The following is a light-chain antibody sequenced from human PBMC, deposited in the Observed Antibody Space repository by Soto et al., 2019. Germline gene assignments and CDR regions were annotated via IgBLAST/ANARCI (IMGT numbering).Light chain of an antibody. V-gene: IGKV3-20*01. Sequence: EIELTQSPGTLSLSPGERATLSCRASQNVSSSFLAWYQQKPGQAPRLLIYGASSRATGIPDRFSGSGSGTDFTITISRLEPEDVAVYYCQQYGSSPLTFGGGTTVEIK. J-gene: IGKJ4*01. CDR2: GAS. CDR3: QQYGSSPLT. CDR1: QNVSSSF.